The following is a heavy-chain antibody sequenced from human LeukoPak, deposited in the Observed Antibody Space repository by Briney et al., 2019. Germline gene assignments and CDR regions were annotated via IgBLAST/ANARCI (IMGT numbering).Heavy chain of an antibody. J-gene: IGHJ3*02. D-gene: IGHD5-18*01. V-gene: IGHV4-59*08. CDR3: ASVDTAMLYAFDI. CDR1: GGSISSYY. Sequence: SETLSLTCTVSGGSISSYYWSWLRQPPGKGLEWIGYIYYSGSTNYNPSLKSRVTISVDTSKNQFSLKLSSVTAADTAVYYCASVDTAMLYAFDIWGQGTMVTVSS. CDR2: IYYSGST.